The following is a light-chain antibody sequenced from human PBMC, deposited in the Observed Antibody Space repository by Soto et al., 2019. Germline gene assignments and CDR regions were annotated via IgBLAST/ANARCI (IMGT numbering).Light chain of an antibody. CDR3: CSYAGGYTYR. CDR2: GVL. V-gene: IGLV2-11*03. Sequence: VTISCTGTGNDVGAYNYVSWYQQYSGRPPKLLIYGVLRWPSGVPARFSRSNSGNTACLTISRLKDDDEAEYFCCSYAGGYTYRFGNGTNVT. J-gene: IGLJ1*01. CDR1: GNDVGAYNY.